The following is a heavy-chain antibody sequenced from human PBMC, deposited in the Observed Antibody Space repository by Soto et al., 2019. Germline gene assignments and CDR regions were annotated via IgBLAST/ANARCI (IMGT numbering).Heavy chain of an antibody. V-gene: IGHV3-9*01. CDR2: ISWNSGSI. D-gene: IGHD6-19*01. J-gene: IGHJ4*02. CDR3: AKDSSRLYSSGWPDY. CDR1: GFTFDDYA. Sequence: SLRLSCAASGFTFDDYAMHWVRQAPGKGLEWVSGISWNSGSIGYADSVKGRFTISRDNAKNSLYLQMNSLRAEDTALYYCAKDSSRLYSSGWPDYWGQGTLVTVSS.